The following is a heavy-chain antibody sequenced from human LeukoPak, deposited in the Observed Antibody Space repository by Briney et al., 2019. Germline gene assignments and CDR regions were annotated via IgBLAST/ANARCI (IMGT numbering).Heavy chain of an antibody. J-gene: IGHJ3*02. D-gene: IGHD1-26*01. CDR3: ARWLMRATTRDAFDI. Sequence: ASVKVSCKASGYTFTDYYIHWVRQAPGHGLQWMAWINPDNGGTNYAQKFQGRVTLTTDTSISTAYMELSGLRTDDTAVYYCARWLMRATTRDAFDIWGQGTMVTVSS. V-gene: IGHV1-2*02. CDR1: GYTFTDYY. CDR2: INPDNGGT.